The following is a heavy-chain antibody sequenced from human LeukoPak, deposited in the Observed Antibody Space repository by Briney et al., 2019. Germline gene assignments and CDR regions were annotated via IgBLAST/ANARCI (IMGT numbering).Heavy chain of an antibody. CDR1: GFTFSSYW. J-gene: IGHJ6*04. Sequence: GGSLRLSCAASGFTFSSYWMSWVRQAPGKGLEWVANIKQDGSEKYYVDSVKGRFTISRDNAKNSLYLQMNSLRAEDTAVYYCARDFLAFTSIYDMDVWGKGTTVTVSS. CDR2: IKQDGSEK. CDR3: ARDFLAFTSIYDMDV. V-gene: IGHV3-7*03.